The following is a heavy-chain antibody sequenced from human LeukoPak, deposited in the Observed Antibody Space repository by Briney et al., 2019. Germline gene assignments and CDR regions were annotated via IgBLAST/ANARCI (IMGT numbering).Heavy chain of an antibody. Sequence: GWSLRLPCGASGFTSSSYSTSWVRQPPAKGLEWVSGISGSDGYTYYADSVKGRFTISRDTSKNTLSLQMNSVRSEDTAVYSCATDSVAATHLVRLSRRSHYFDYWGQGTLVTVSS. CDR2: ISGSDGYT. D-gene: IGHD2-15*01. CDR1: GFTSSSYS. V-gene: IGHV3-23*01. J-gene: IGHJ4*02. CDR3: ATDSVAATHLVRLSRRSHYFDY.